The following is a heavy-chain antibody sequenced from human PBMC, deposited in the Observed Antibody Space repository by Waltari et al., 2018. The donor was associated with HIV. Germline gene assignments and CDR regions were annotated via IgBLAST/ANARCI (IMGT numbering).Heavy chain of an antibody. J-gene: IGHJ4*02. Sequence: DVQLLESGGGLVEPGGSLRLSCAASGFTFSSYAMKWVRQAPGKGLWWVSTINGGGHTTYYADSVEGRFTTSRDDSKNTLSLQMSSLRAEDTAIYYCAKVGLYFGDYFDSWGQGTLVAVSS. D-gene: IGHD4-17*01. V-gene: IGHV3-23*01. CDR1: GFTFSSYA. CDR3: AKVGLYFGDYFDS. CDR2: INGGGHTT.